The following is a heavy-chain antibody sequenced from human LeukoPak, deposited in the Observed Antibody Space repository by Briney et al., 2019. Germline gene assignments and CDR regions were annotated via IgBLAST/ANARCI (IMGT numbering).Heavy chain of an antibody. CDR2: IYSGGST. D-gene: IGHD6-25*01. CDR1: GFTVSSYY. Sequence: PGGSLRLSCAASGFTVSSYYMNWVRQAPGKGLEWVSVIYSGGSTYCADSVKGRFTISRDSSKNTLYLQMNTLRAEDTAVYYCARESSGHYFDHWGQGTLVTVSS. CDR3: ARESSGHYFDH. V-gene: IGHV3-53*01. J-gene: IGHJ4*02.